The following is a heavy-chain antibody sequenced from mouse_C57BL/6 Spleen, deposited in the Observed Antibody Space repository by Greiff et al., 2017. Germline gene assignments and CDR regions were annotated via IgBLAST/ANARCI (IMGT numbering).Heavy chain of an antibody. CDR2: IDPNSGGT. V-gene: IGHV1-72*01. Sequence: QVQLQQPGAELVKPGASVKLSCKASGYTFTSYWIHWVKQRPGRGLEWIGRIDPNSGGTKYNEKFKSKATLTVDKPSSTAYMQLSSLTSEDSAVYYCATPYDYDDGGFGYWGQGTTLTVSS. CDR1: GYTFTSYW. J-gene: IGHJ2*01. D-gene: IGHD2-4*01. CDR3: ATPYDYDDGGFGY.